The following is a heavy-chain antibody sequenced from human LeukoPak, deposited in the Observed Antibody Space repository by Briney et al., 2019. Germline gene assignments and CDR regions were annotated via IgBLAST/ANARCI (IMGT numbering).Heavy chain of an antibody. CDR1: GYTFTGYY. CDR3: ARADYDYVWGSYRQYYFDY. D-gene: IGHD3-16*02. CDR2: IISNSGGT. V-gene: IGHV1-2*02. J-gene: IGHJ4*02. Sequence: ASVKVSCKASGYTFTGYYIHWVRQAPGQGLEWMGWIISNSGGTNYAQKFQGRVTMTRDTSISTAYMELSRLRSDDMAVYYCARADYDYVWGSYRQYYFDYWGQGTLVTVSS.